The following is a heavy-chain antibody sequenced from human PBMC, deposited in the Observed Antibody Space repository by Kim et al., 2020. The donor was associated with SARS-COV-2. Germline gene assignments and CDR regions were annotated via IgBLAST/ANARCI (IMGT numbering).Heavy chain of an antibody. CDR3: AKDQGGYSFEEGDAFDI. D-gene: IGHD5-18*01. Sequence: GGSLRLSCAASGFTFSSYAMHWVRQAPGKGLEWVAVIWYDGSNKYYADSVKGRFTISRDNSKNTLYLQMNSLRAEDTAVYYCAKDQGGYSFEEGDAFDIWGQGTMVTVSS. V-gene: IGHV3-33*06. J-gene: IGHJ3*02. CDR1: GFTFSSYA. CDR2: IWYDGSNK.